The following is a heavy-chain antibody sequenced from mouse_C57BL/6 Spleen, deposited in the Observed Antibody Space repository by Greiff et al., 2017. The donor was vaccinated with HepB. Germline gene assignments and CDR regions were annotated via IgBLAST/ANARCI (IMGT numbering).Heavy chain of an antibody. J-gene: IGHJ3*01. D-gene: IGHD2-1*01. CDR2: FYPGSGSI. V-gene: IGHV1-62-2*01. CDR3: ARHEEEVIYCGSFVY. Sequence: QVQLQQSGAELVKPGASVKLSCKASGYTFTEYTIHWVKQRSGQGLEWIGWFYPGSGSIKYNENFKDKATLTADKSSSTVYMELSRLTSEDSAVYSGARHEEEVIYCGSFVYWGQGTLVTVAA. CDR1: GYTFTEYT.